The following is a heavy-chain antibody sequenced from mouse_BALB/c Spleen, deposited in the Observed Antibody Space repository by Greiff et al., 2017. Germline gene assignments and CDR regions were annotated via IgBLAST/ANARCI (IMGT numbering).Heavy chain of an antibody. Sequence: EVQLVESGGDLVKPGGSLKLSCAASGFTFSSYGMSWVRQTPDKRLEWVATISSGGSYTYYPDSVKGRFTISRDNAKNTLYLQMSSLKSEDTAMYYCARRAGTGFDYWGQGTTLTVSS. CDR2: ISSGGSYT. CDR3: ARRAGTGFDY. CDR1: GFTFSSYG. J-gene: IGHJ2*01. V-gene: IGHV5-6*01. D-gene: IGHD4-1*01.